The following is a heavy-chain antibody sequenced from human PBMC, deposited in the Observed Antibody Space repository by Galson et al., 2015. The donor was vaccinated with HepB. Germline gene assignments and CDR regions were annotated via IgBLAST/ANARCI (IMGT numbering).Heavy chain of an antibody. V-gene: IGHV3-11*01. D-gene: IGHD3-3*01. CDR2: ISSSGSSPI. Sequence: LRLSCAASGFTFSDYYMSWIRQAPGKGLEWVSYISSSGSSPIYYADSVKGRFTISRDNAKNSLYLQMNSLRAEDTAVYYCARDLRKGITIFGVAIQFSGMDVWGQGTTVTVSS. CDR1: GFTFSDYY. CDR3: ARDLRKGITIFGVAIQFSGMDV. J-gene: IGHJ6*02.